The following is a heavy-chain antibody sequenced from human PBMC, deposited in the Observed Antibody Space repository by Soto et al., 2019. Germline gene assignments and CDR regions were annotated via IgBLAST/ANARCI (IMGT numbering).Heavy chain of an antibody. Sequence: ASVKVSCKASGYTFTSYYMHWVRQAPGQGLEWMGIINPYDGNTSYAQKLQGRVTMTTDTSTSTAYMELRSLRSDDTAVYYCARDRVDIVVVVAATRLYGMDVWGQGTTVTVSS. CDR3: ARDRVDIVVVVAATRLYGMDV. J-gene: IGHJ6*02. V-gene: IGHV1-46*01. D-gene: IGHD2-15*01. CDR2: INPYDGNT. CDR1: GYTFTSYY.